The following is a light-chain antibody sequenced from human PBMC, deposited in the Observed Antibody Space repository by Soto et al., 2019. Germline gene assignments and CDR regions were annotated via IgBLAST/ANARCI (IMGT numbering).Light chain of an antibody. CDR1: SSNIGAGYD. CDR3: QSYDNSLRGYA. CDR2: GNS. V-gene: IGLV1-40*01. J-gene: IGLJ1*01. Sequence: QAVVTQPPSVSGAPGQRVTISCTGSSSNIGAGYDVHWYQQLPGTAPKLLIYGNSSRPSGVPDRFSGSKSGTSASLAIAGLQAEDEADYYCQSYDNSLRGYAFGTGTKLTVL.